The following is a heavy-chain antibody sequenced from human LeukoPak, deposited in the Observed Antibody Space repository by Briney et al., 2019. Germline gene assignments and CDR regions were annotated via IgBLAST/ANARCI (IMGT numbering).Heavy chain of an antibody. V-gene: IGHV1-46*01. J-gene: IGHJ6*03. Sequence: GASVKVSCKASGYTFTSYYMHWVRQAPGQGLEGMGVINPSGGSTNYAQKFQGRVTMTRDTSTSTVYMELSSLRSEDTAVYYCARNTRVDTAMVGYYYYYYMDVWGKGTTVTVSS. CDR1: GYTFTSYY. CDR2: INPSGGST. CDR3: ARNTRVDTAMVGYYYYYYMDV. D-gene: IGHD5-18*01.